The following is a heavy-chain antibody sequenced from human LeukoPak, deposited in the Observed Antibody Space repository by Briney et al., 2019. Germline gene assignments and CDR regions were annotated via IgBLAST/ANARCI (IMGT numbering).Heavy chain of an antibody. J-gene: IGHJ4*02. Sequence: SVKVSCKASGGTFSSYAISWVRQAPGQGLEWMGGIIPIFGTANYAQKFQGRVTITTDESTSTAYMELSSLRSGDTAVYYCARGPYGSGSYYIDYFDYWGQGPRSPSPQ. D-gene: IGHD3-10*01. CDR3: ARGPYGSGSYYIDYFDY. CDR1: GGTFSSYA. CDR2: IIPIFGTA. V-gene: IGHV1-69*05.